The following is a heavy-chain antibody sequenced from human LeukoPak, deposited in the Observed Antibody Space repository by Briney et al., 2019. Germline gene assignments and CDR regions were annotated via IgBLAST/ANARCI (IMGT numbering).Heavy chain of an antibody. CDR2: IYHSGST. CDR1: GYSISSGYY. Sequence: PSETLSLTCTVSGYSISSGYYWGWIRQPPGKGLEWIGSIYHSGSTYYNPSLKSRVTISVDTSKNQFSLKLSSVTAADTAVYYCASVYGSGSYSYFDYWGQGTLVTVSS. J-gene: IGHJ4*02. CDR3: ASVYGSGSYSYFDY. V-gene: IGHV4-38-2*02. D-gene: IGHD3-10*01.